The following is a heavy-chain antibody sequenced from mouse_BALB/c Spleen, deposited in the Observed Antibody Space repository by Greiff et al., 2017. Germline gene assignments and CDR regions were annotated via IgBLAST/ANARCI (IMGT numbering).Heavy chain of an antibody. CDR1: GFTFSSFG. Sequence: EVQVVESGGGLVQPGGSRKLSCAASGFTFSSFGMHWVRQAPEKGLEWVAYISSGSSTIYYADTVKGRFTISRDNPKNTLFLQMTSLRSEDTAMYYCARGSYYDYEGAMDYWGQGTSVTVSS. J-gene: IGHJ4*01. D-gene: IGHD2-4*01. V-gene: IGHV5-17*02. CDR3: ARGSYYDYEGAMDY. CDR2: ISSGSSTI.